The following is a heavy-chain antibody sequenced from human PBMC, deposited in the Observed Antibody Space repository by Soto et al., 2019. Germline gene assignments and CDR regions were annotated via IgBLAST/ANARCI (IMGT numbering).Heavy chain of an antibody. V-gene: IGHV3-72*01. Sequence: GGSLRLSCAASGFTFSDHYMDWVRQAPGKGLEWVGRTRNKANSYTTEYAASGKGRFTISRDDSKNSLYLQMNSLKTEYTAVYYCERIGRYYDSGDLFDYWGQGTLVTVSA. CDR1: GFTFSDHY. CDR2: TRNKANSYTT. J-gene: IGHJ4*02. D-gene: IGHD3-22*01. CDR3: ERIGRYYDSGDLFDY.